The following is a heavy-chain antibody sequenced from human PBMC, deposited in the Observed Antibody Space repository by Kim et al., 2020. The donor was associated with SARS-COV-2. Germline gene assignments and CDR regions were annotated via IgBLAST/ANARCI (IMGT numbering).Heavy chain of an antibody. CDR1: GFTFSSYA. J-gene: IGHJ6*02. CDR3: ARVWSSVGYCSGGSCFARGYYGMDV. CDR2: ISYDGSNK. V-gene: IGHV3-30*04. D-gene: IGHD2-15*01. Sequence: GGSLRLSCAASGFTFSSYAMHWVRQAPGKGLEWVAVISYDGSNKYYADSVKGRFTISRDNSKNTLYLQMNSLRAEDTAVYYCARVWSSVGYCSGGSCFARGYYGMDVWGQGTTVTVSS.